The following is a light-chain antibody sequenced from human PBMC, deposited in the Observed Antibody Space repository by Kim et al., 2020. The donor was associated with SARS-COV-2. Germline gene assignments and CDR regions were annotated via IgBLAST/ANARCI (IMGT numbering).Light chain of an antibody. CDR1: SSDIGYYNG. V-gene: IGLV2-18*02. CDR3: SSYISSSTSVV. Sequence: QSVTISCTGTSSDIGYYNGVSWYQQPPGTAPKLMIYEVSNRPSGVPDRFSASKSGNTASLTISGLQTEDEADYYCSSYISSSTSVVFGGGTQLTVL. J-gene: IGLJ2*01. CDR2: EVS.